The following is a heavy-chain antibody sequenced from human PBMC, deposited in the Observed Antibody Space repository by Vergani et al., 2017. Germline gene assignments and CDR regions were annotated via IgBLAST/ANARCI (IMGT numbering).Heavy chain of an antibody. Sequence: QVQLQQWGPGLLKPSETLSLTCAVYGGSLSGYYWSWVRQRPGMGLDWIGYIYYSGTTYYNPSLESRLTISLDTSENHLSLKLTSVTAADTAVYYCARASHCINCYSEGPNGPGYYYMDVWGKGTTVTVSS. J-gene: IGHJ6*03. V-gene: IGHV4-31*11. CDR2: IYYSGTT. CDR1: GGSLSGYY. D-gene: IGHD2-21*01. CDR3: ARASHCINCYSEGPNGPGYYYMDV.